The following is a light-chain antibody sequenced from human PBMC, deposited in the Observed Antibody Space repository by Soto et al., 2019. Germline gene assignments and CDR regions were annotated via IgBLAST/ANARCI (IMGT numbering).Light chain of an antibody. Sequence: EIVMTQSPATLSVSPGERATLSCLASQSVSSNLAWYQQKPGQAPRLLIYGASSRATGVPARFSGSGSGTEFTLTISSLQSEDFAVYYCQQRRSWPPTITLGQGTRLEIK. V-gene: IGKV3-15*01. J-gene: IGKJ5*01. CDR2: GAS. CDR3: QQRRSWPPTIT. CDR1: QSVSSN.